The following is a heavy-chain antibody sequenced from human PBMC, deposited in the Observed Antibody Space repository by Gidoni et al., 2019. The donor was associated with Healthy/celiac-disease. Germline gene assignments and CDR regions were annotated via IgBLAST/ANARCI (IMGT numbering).Heavy chain of an antibody. V-gene: IGHV3-23*01. CDR3: AKDIMLRLPI. CDR1: GFTFSSYA. CDR2: ISGSGGRT. Sequence: EVQLLESGGGLVQPGGSLRISCSPSGFTFSSYALSWVRQAPGKGLEWVSAISGSGGRTYYADSVKGRFTIYRDNSKNTLYLQMNSLRAEDTAVYYCAKDIMLRLPIWGQGTMVTVSS. D-gene: IGHD5-12*01. J-gene: IGHJ3*02.